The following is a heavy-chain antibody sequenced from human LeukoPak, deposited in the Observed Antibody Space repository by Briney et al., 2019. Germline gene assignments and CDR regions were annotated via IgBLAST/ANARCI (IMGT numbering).Heavy chain of an antibody. CDR2: ISSNGGST. Sequence: GGSLRLSCVVSGFTFSNYAMHWVRQAPGKGLEYVSAISSNGGSTYYANSVKGRFTISRDNSKNTLYLQMNSLRAEDTAVYYCAKDPTRGYHDSSGYYTDAFDIWGQGTMVTVSS. J-gene: IGHJ3*02. CDR3: AKDPTRGYHDSSGYYTDAFDI. CDR1: GFTFSNYA. V-gene: IGHV3-64*01. D-gene: IGHD3-22*01.